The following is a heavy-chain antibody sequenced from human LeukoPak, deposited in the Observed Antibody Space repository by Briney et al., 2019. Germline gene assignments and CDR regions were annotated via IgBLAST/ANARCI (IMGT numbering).Heavy chain of an antibody. CDR1: GFTSSSYW. D-gene: IGHD3-10*01. Sequence: GGSLRLSCSASGFTSSSYWMHWVRQVPGKGLVWVSRISGDGTARNYADSVKGRFTISRDDAKNTVDLQMNSLRGEDTAVYYCVRGRGSYGWFDPWGQGTLVTVSS. CDR2: ISGDGTAR. J-gene: IGHJ5*02. CDR3: VRGRGSYGWFDP. V-gene: IGHV3-74*01.